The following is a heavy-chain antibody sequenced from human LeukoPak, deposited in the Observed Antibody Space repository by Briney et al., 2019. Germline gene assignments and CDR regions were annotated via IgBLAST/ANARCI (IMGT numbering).Heavy chain of an antibody. V-gene: IGHV4-39*01. J-gene: IGHJ5*02. Sequence: PSETLSLTCTVSGGSISSSSYYWGWIRQPPGKGLEWIGSIYYSGSTYYNPSLKSRVTISVDTSKNQFSLKLSSVTAADTAVYYCARRLPDCSSTSCYTENWFDPWGQGTLVTVSS. CDR1: GGSISSSSYY. CDR3: ARRLPDCSSTSCYTENWFDP. CDR2: IYYSGST. D-gene: IGHD2-2*02.